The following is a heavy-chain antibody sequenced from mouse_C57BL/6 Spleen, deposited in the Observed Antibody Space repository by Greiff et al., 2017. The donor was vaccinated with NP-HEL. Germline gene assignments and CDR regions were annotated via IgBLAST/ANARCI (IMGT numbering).Heavy chain of an antibody. D-gene: IGHD2-4*01. J-gene: IGHJ1*03. V-gene: IGHV1-22*01. CDR1: GYTFTDYN. CDR3: ARDYDYGGYWYFDV. CDR2: INPNNGGT. Sequence: EVKLMESGPELVKPGASVKMSCKASGYTFTDYNMHWVKQSHGKSLEWIGYINPNNGGTSYNQKFKGKATLTVNKSSSTAYMELRSLTSEDSAVYYCARDYDYGGYWYFDVWGTGTTVTVSS.